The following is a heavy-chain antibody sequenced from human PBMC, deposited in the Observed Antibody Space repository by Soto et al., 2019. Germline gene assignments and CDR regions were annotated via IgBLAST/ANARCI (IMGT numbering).Heavy chain of an antibody. D-gene: IGHD4-17*01. V-gene: IGHV3-21*01. J-gene: IGHJ6*02. CDR2: TSSSSSYI. Sequence: GGSLRLSCAASGFTFSSYSMNWVRQAPGKGLEWVSSTSSSSSYIYYADSVKGRFTISRDNAKNSLYLQMNSLRAEDTAVYYCAREVYGDYYYYYGMDVWGQGTTVTVSS. CDR3: AREVYGDYYYYYGMDV. CDR1: GFTFSSYS.